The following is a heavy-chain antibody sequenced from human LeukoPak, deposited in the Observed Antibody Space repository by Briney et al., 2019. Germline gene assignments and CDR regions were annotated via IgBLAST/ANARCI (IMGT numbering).Heavy chain of an antibody. D-gene: IGHD5-12*01. Sequence: ASVKVSCKASGYTFNGYYMLWVRQAPGQGLGWMGWINPNSDGTNYAKKFQGRVTMTSDTSISTAYMELSRLRSDDTAVYYCARDDDIVATIDFDYWGQGTLVTVSS. V-gene: IGHV1-2*02. J-gene: IGHJ4*02. CDR2: INPNSDGT. CDR1: GYTFNGYY. CDR3: ARDDDIVATIDFDY.